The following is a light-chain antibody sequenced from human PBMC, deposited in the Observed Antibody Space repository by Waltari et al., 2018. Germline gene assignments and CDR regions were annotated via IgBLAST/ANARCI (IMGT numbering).Light chain of an antibody. J-gene: IGLJ2*01. Sequence: QSVLTQPPSVSGAPGQRVTISCTGSSSNIGAGYDVHWYQQLPGTAPNLLIYGNSNRPSGGPDQVSACQSGPSASPAITGLEAGDEADYFCQSYGSSLRGSVCGGVTKLTV. CDR2: GNS. CDR1: SSNIGAGYD. V-gene: IGLV1-40*01. CDR3: QSYGSSLRGSV.